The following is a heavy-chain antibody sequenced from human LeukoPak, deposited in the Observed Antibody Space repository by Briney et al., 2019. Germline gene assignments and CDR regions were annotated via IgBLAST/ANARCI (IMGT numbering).Heavy chain of an antibody. V-gene: IGHV3-30*03. CDR3: ARSEAPRYYYDSSGSDLYYYYYGMDV. CDR1: GFTFSSYG. J-gene: IGHJ6*02. CDR2: ISYDGSNK. D-gene: IGHD3-22*01. Sequence: PGGSLRLSCAASGFTFSSYGMHWVRQAPGKGLEWVAVISYDGSNKYYADSVKGRFTISRDNSKNTLYLQMNSLRAEDTAVYYCARSEAPRYYYDSSGSDLYYYYYGMDVWGQGTTVTVSS.